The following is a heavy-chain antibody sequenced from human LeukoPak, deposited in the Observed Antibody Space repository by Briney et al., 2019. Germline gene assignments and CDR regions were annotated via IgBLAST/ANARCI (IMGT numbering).Heavy chain of an antibody. V-gene: IGHV3-49*03. Sequence: GGSLRLSCTGNGFTFGDYALGWFRQAPGEGLEWLGLITSRVYGETTEYAASVKGRFTISRDDSKSIAYLQMNSLQTDDTGVYYCTRDSYGYRPRYNVDVWGPGTTITVSS. CDR3: TRDSYGYRPRYNVDV. CDR2: ITSRVYGETT. J-gene: IGHJ6*02. CDR1: GFTFGDYA. D-gene: IGHD5-18*01.